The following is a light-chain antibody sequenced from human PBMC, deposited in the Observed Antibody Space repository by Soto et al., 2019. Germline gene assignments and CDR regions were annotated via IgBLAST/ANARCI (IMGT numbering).Light chain of an antibody. J-gene: IGLJ1*01. Sequence: QSVLTQPASVSGSPGQSITISCTGTSSDVGSYNLVSWYQQHPGKAPKLIIYDVSSRPSGVSNRFSGPKSGNTASLTISGLQAEDEADYYCSSHTSSSTPYVFGTGTKVTVL. CDR1: SSDVGSYNL. CDR3: SSHTSSSTPYV. CDR2: DVS. V-gene: IGLV2-14*02.